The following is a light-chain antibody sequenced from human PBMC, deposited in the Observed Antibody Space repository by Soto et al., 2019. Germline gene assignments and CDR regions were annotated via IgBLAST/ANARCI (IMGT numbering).Light chain of an antibody. J-gene: IGLJ2*01. CDR2: EVS. CDR3: SSFTSSDSVV. CDR1: SSDVGGYNY. V-gene: IGLV2-14*01. Sequence: QSALTQPASVSGSPGQSITISCAGTSSDVGGYNYVSWYQQYPGKAPKLMIYEVSNRPSGVSNRFSGSKSGNTASLTISGLQAEDEADYYCSSFTSSDSVVFDGGTKLTVL.